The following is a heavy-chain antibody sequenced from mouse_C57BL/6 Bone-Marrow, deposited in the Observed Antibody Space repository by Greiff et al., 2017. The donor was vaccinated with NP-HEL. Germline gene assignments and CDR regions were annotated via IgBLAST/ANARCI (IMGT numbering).Heavy chain of an antibody. Sequence: QVQLKQSGAELARPGASVKLSCKASGYTFTSYGISWVKQRTGQGLEWIGEIYPRSGNTYYNEKFKGKATLTADKSSRTAYMELSSLTSEDSAVYFCANYHGSSYAMDYWGQGTSVTVSS. J-gene: IGHJ4*01. D-gene: IGHD1-1*01. CDR2: IYPRSGNT. V-gene: IGHV1-81*01. CDR1: GYTFTSYG. CDR3: ANYHGSSYAMDY.